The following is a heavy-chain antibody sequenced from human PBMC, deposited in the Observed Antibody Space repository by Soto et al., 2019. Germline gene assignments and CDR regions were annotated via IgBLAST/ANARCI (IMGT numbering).Heavy chain of an antibody. CDR2: IYPGASDT. J-gene: IGHJ6*03. CDR3: ARLNGSGSYYYYYYYMDD. CDR1: GYSFTSYW. Sequence: GESLKISCKGSGYSFTSYWIGWVRQMPGKGLEWVGIIYPGASDTRYSTTFKGPVTISADKSISTAYLKWSSLKASDTAMYDWARLNGSGSYYYYYYYMDDWGKGTTVTVSS. D-gene: IGHD3-10*01. V-gene: IGHV5-51*01.